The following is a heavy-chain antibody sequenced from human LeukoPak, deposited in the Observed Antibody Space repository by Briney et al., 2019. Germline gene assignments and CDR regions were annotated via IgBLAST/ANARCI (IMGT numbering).Heavy chain of an antibody. D-gene: IGHD1-7*01. CDR1: GFTFSGFS. CDR3: ARIGMENFYDL. CDR2: INGAGDRT. V-gene: IGHV3-64*02. J-gene: IGHJ5*02. Sequence: GGSLRLSCAGCGFTFSGFSMHWVRQTPGRGLEYVSAINGAGDRTYYADSVKGRFSISRDNSKNTLYLQMGNLRGEDMALYFCARIGMENFYDLWGQGTLVTVSA.